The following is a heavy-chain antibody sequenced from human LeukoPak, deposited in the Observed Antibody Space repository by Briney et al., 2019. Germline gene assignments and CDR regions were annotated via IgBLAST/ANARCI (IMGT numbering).Heavy chain of an antibody. Sequence: ASVKVSCKASGGTFSSYAISWVRQAPGQGLEWMGGIIPNFGTANYAQKFQGRVTITGDESTSTAYMELSSLRSEDTAVYYGARDRVYASIGWFDPWGQGTLVTVSS. J-gene: IGHJ5*02. D-gene: IGHD2-8*01. CDR1: GGTFSSYA. V-gene: IGHV1-69*13. CDR3: ARDRVYASIGWFDP. CDR2: IIPNFGTA.